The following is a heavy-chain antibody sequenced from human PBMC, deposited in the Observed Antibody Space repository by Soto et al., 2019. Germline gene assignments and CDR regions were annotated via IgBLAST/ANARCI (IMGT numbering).Heavy chain of an antibody. V-gene: IGHV4-4*07. CDR1: GGSISSYY. J-gene: IGHJ5*02. CDR3: ARDLQLGGSGNCFDP. D-gene: IGHD2-15*01. Sequence: PSETLSVTCTVSGGSISSYYWSWIRQPAGKGLEWIGRIYTSGSTNYNPSLKSRVTMSVDTPKNQFSLKLSSVTAADTAVYYCARDLQLGGSGNCFDPWGQGTLVTVSS. CDR2: IYTSGST.